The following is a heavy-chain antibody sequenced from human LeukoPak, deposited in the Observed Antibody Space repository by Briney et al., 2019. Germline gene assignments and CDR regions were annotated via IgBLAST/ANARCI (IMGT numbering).Heavy chain of an antibody. D-gene: IGHD3-3*01. CDR3: ARIPHPITIFGVAPDYYYYYMDV. CDR1: GGSFSGYY. CDR2: INHSGST. Sequence: SETLSLTCAVYGGSFSGYYWSWIRQPPGKGLEWIGEINHSGSTNYNPSLKSRVTISVDTSKNQFSLKLSSVTAADTAVYYCARIPHPITIFGVAPDYYYYYMDVWGKGTTVTVSS. V-gene: IGHV4-34*01. J-gene: IGHJ6*03.